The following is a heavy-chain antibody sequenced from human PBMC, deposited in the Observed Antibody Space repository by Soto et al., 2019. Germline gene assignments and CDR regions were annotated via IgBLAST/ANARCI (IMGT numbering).Heavy chain of an antibody. J-gene: IGHJ3*02. CDR3: ARFYGDYPLGAFDI. D-gene: IGHD4-17*01. V-gene: IGHV3-33*01. CDR2: IWYDGSNK. CDR1: GFTFSSYG. Sequence: QVQLVESGGGVVQPGRSLRLSCAASGFTFSSYGMHWVRQAPGKGLEWVAVIWYDGSNKYYADSVKGRFTISRDNSKNTLYLQMNSLRAEDTAVYYCARFYGDYPLGAFDIWGQGTMVTVSS.